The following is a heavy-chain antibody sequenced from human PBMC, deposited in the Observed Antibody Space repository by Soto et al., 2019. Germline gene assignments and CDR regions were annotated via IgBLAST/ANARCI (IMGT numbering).Heavy chain of an antibody. V-gene: IGHV3-30*18. D-gene: IGHD5-12*01. Sequence: GGSLRLSCAASGFTFSSYGMHWVRQAPGKGLEWVAVISYDGSNKYYADSVKGRFTISRDNSKNTLYLQMNSLRAEDTAVYYCAKDVYSGYECGAFDIWGQGTMVTVSS. CDR3: AKDVYSGYECGAFDI. J-gene: IGHJ3*02. CDR1: GFTFSSYG. CDR2: ISYDGSNK.